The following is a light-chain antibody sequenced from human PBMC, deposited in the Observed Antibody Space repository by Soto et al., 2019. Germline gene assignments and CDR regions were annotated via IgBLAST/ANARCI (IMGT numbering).Light chain of an antibody. CDR2: EVY. CDR3: CSFAGTNNYV. Sequence: QSVLTQPPSASGSLGQSVTISCTGTSSDVGGYDHVSWYQHHPGKAPKLMIFEVYKRPSGVPDRFSGSKTGNTASLTVSGLQAEDEAEYYCCSFAGTNNYVFGPGTKVT. CDR1: SSDVGGYDH. J-gene: IGLJ1*01. V-gene: IGLV2-8*01.